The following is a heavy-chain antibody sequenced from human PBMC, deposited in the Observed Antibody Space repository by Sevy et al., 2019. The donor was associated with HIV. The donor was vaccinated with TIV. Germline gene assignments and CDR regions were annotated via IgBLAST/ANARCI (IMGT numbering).Heavy chain of an antibody. CDR3: VRAIAADASL. J-gene: IGHJ4*02. V-gene: IGHV3-7*01. D-gene: IGHD6-13*01. CDR1: GFTLNSYW. Sequence: GGSLRLSCAASGFTLNSYWMSWVRQAPGKGLEWVANIKHDGSVKYYVDSVKGRFTISRDNARNLVYLQMSSLTAEDTALYYCVRAIAADASLWGQRTLVTVSS. CDR2: IKHDGSVK.